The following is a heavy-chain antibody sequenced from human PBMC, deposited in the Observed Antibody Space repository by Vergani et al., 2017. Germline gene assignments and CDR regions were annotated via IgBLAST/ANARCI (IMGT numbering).Heavy chain of an antibody. CDR1: GGSFSGYY. CDR3: ARVVVKRLFGPPYYMDV. CDR2: INHSGST. J-gene: IGHJ6*03. Sequence: QVQLQQWGAGLLKPSETLSLTCAVYGGSFSGYYWSWIRQPPGKGLEWIGEINHSGSTNYNPSLKSRVTISVDTSKNQFSLKLSSVTAADTAVYYCARVVVKRLFGPPYYMDVWGKGTTVTVSS. D-gene: IGHD2-21*01. V-gene: IGHV4-34*01.